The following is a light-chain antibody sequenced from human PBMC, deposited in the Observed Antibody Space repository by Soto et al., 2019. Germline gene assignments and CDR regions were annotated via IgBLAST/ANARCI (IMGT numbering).Light chain of an antibody. CDR3: QQYNNWPPIT. J-gene: IGKJ5*01. CDR2: GAS. CDR1: QSVSSSY. V-gene: IGKV3-20*01. Sequence: EIVLTQSPGTLSLSPGERATLSCRASQSVSSSYLAWYQQKPGQAPRLLIYGASSRATGIPDRFSGSGSGTDFTLTISRLEPEDFAVYYCQQYNNWPPITLGQGTRLEI.